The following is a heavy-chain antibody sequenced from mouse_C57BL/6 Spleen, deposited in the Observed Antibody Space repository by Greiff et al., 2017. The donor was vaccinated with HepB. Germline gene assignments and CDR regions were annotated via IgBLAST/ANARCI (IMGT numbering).Heavy chain of an antibody. V-gene: IGHV1-52*01. CDR3: ARGTTVVAHFDY. D-gene: IGHD1-1*01. Sequence: QVQLQQPGAELVRPGSSVKLSCKASGYTFTSYWMHWVKQKPIQGLEWIGNIDPSDSETHYNQKFKDKATLTVDKSSSTAYMQLSSLTSEDSAVYYCARGTTVVAHFDYWGQGTTLTDSS. CDR2: IDPSDSET. J-gene: IGHJ2*01. CDR1: GYTFTSYW.